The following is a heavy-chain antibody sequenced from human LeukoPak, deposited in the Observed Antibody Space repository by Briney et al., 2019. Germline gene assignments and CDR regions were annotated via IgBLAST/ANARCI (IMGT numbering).Heavy chain of an antibody. CDR1: GITFSSHW. CDR2: IKHDGSEK. Sequence: PGGSLRLSCAASGITFSSHWMTWVRQAPGKGLEWVANIKHDGSEKNYVDSVKGRFTTSRDNAKNSLYLQMNSLRAEDTAVYYCATLEYWGQGTLVTVSS. J-gene: IGHJ4*02. D-gene: IGHD6-6*01. V-gene: IGHV3-7*01. CDR3: ATLEY.